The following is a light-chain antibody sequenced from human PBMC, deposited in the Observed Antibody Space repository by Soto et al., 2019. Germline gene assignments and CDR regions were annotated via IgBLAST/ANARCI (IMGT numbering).Light chain of an antibody. Sequence: QSVLTQPPSVSGAPGQRVTISCTGTSSNIGAGFDVHWYQQLPGAAPKLLIYGNFKRPSGVPDRFSGSRSGTSASLAIAGLQREDEADYYCQSFDTSLSGWKIFGGGTKLTVL. CDR2: GNF. CDR1: SSNIGAGFD. J-gene: IGLJ2*01. CDR3: QSFDTSLSGWKI. V-gene: IGLV1-40*01.